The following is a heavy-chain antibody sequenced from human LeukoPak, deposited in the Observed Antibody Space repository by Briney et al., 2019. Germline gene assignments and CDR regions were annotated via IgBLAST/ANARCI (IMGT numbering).Heavy chain of an antibody. CDR2: ISAYNGNT. V-gene: IGHV1-18*04. CDR3: ARGRAAAATGWFDP. J-gene: IGHJ5*02. D-gene: IGHD6-13*01. CDR1: GYTFTSYG. Sequence: ASVKVSCKASGYTFTSYGISWVRQAPGQGLEWMGWISAYNGNTNYAQKLQGRVTMTTDTSTSTAYMELRGLRSDDTAVYYCARGRAAAATGWFDPWGQGTLVTVSS.